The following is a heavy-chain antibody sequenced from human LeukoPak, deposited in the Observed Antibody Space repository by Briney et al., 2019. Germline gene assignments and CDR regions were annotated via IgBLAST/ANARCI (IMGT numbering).Heavy chain of an antibody. CDR1: GFTFSSYW. Sequence: PGGSLRLSCAASGFTFSSYWMHWVRQAPGKGLVWVSRVKRDGSTTSYADSVKGRFTISRDNAKNTLYLQMNSLTVEDTAVYYCARASSWSLFDYLGQGTLVTVSS. CDR2: VKRDGSTT. D-gene: IGHD6-13*01. J-gene: IGHJ4*02. V-gene: IGHV3-74*01. CDR3: ARASSWSLFDY.